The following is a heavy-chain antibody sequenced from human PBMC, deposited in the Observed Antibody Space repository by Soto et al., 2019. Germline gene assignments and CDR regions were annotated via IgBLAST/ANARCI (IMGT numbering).Heavy chain of an antibody. J-gene: IGHJ6*01. CDR3: AKEMTTDYYYGMDV. CDR2: ISYDGSNK. CDR1: GFTFSSYG. V-gene: IGHV3-30*18. Sequence: QVQLVESGGGVVQPGRSLRLSCAASGFTFSSYGMHWVRQAPGKGLEWVAVISYDGSNKYYADSVKGRFTISRDNSKNTLYLQMNSLRAEDTAVYYCAKEMTTDYYYGMDVW. D-gene: IGHD4-17*01.